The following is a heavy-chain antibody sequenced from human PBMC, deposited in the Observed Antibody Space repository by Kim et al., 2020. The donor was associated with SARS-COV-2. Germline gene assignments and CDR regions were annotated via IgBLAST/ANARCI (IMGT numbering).Heavy chain of an antibody. CDR3: ARAQEGYFQH. V-gene: IGHV3-30*04. CDR2: ISYDGSNK. J-gene: IGHJ1*01. Sequence: GGSLRLSCAASGFTFSSYAMHWVRQAPGKGLEWVAVISYDGSNKYYADSVKGRFTISRDNSKNTLYLQMNSLRAEDTAVYYCARAQEGYFQHWGQGTLVTVSS. CDR1: GFTFSSYA.